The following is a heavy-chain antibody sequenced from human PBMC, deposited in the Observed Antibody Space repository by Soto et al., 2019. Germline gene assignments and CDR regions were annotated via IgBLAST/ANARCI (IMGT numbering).Heavy chain of an antibody. Sequence: QLQLQGSGPGLVKPSETLSLTCTVSGGSISSSSYYWGWIRQPPGKGLEWIGSIYYSGSTYYNPSLKSRVTISVDTSKNQFSLKLSSVTAADTAVYYCARGYCSGGSCYSFDYWGQGTLVTVSS. J-gene: IGHJ4*02. CDR1: GGSISSSSYY. D-gene: IGHD2-15*01. CDR2: IYYSGST. CDR3: ARGYCSGGSCYSFDY. V-gene: IGHV4-39*01.